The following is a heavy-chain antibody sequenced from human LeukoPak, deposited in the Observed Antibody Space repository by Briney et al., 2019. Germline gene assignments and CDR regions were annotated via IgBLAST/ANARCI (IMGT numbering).Heavy chain of an antibody. CDR1: GGSISTNNW. CDR2: IYHSGSV. J-gene: IGHJ6*03. Sequence: SETLSLTCAVSGGSISTNNWWFWVRQPPGKRLEWIGEIYHSGSVNYNPSLKSRATISVDVSENQFSLKLNSVTAADTAIYYCARESHCPFGVCPRDYYMDVWGKGITVTVSS. CDR3: ARESHCPFGVCPRDYYMDV. D-gene: IGHD2-8*01. V-gene: IGHV4-4*02.